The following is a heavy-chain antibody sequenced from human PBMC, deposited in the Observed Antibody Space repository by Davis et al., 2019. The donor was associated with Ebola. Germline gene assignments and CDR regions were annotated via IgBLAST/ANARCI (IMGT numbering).Heavy chain of an antibody. V-gene: IGHV3-7*01. CDR2: IKQDGSDK. J-gene: IGHJ4*02. Sequence: PGGSLRLSCAASGFTFSSFWMSWVRQAPGKGLEWVANIKQDGSDKYYMDSVKGRFTVSRDNAKNSLYLQMNTLRAEDTAVYYCASSLSGTAGYWGQGTLVTVSS. D-gene: IGHD1-26*01. CDR3: ASSLSGTAGY. CDR1: GFTFSSFW.